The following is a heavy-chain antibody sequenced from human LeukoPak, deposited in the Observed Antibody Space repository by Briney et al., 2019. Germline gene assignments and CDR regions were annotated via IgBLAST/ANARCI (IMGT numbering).Heavy chain of an antibody. J-gene: IGHJ4*01. Sequence: SETLSLTCTVSGASISSSSYYWGWIRQSPGKGLEWIGSINYSGSAYYNSSLRSRVTISVDTSKNQFFLKMNSLTAADTAVYYCSGQFYFLPGSYSPPIYYLGQGTLVTVSS. D-gene: IGHD3-10*01. CDR1: GASISSSSYY. V-gene: IGHV4-39*07. CDR2: INYSGSA. CDR3: SGQFYFLPGSYSPPIYY.